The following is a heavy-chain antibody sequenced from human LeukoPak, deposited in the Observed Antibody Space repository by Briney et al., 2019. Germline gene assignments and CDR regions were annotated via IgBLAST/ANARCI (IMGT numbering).Heavy chain of an antibody. CDR1: GFIVSGNY. Sequence: GGSLRLSCVGSGFIVSGNYMTWIRQAPGKGLEWVSVISGTGGSTYYADSVKGRFTISRDNSKNTVYLQMNSLRAEDTAVYYCAKDAPVGYYYDTSGLPDWGQGTLVTVSS. D-gene: IGHD3-22*01. V-gene: IGHV3-23*01. CDR3: AKDAPVGYYYDTSGLPD. J-gene: IGHJ4*02. CDR2: ISGTGGST.